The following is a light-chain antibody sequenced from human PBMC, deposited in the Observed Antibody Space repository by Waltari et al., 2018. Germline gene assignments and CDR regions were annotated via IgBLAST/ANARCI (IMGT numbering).Light chain of an antibody. CDR2: LGY. J-gene: IGKJ3*01. V-gene: IGKV2-28*01. CDR3: MQALQTPRT. Sequence: DIVMTQSPLSLPVTPGEPASISCSSSQSLLHSNGYNYLDWYLQKPGQSPQLLIYLGYNRASGVPDRFSGSGSGTDFTLKISRVEAEDVGVYYCMQALQTPRTFGPGTKVDIK. CDR1: QSLLHSNGYNY.